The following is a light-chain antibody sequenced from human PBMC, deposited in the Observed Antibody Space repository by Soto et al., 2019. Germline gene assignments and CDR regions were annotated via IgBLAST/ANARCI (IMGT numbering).Light chain of an antibody. Sequence: QSVLTQPASVSGSPGQSITISCTGTVGLVSWYQQHPGKVPKLIIYDDTKRPSGIPDRFSGSKSGTSATLGITGFQTGDEADYYCGSWDSSLSAYVFGTGTKVTVL. CDR1: VGL. J-gene: IGLJ1*01. CDR3: GSWDSSLSAYV. V-gene: IGLV1-51*01. CDR2: DDT.